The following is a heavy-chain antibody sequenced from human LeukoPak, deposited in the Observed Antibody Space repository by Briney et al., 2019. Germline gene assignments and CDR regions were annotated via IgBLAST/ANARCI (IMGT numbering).Heavy chain of an antibody. V-gene: IGHV1-2*02. D-gene: IGHD3-3*01. CDR2: INPNSGGT. CDR3: ARTYYDFWSGYFTQLNWFDP. J-gene: IGHJ5*02. Sequence: GASVKVSCKASGYTFTGYYMHWVRQAPGQGLEWMGWINPNSGGTNYAQNFQGRVTMTRDTSISTAYMELSRLRSDDTAVYFCARTYYDFWSGYFTQLNWFDPWGQGTLVTVSS. CDR1: GYTFTGYY.